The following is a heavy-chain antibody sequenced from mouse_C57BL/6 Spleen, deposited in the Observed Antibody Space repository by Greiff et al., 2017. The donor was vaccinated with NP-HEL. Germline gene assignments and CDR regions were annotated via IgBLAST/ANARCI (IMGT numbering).Heavy chain of an antibody. CDR1: GYTFTDYN. V-gene: IGHV1-18*01. D-gene: IGHD1-1*01. J-gene: IGHJ1*03. CDR2: INPNNGGT. CDR3: ARTDYYGSSYGYFDV. Sequence: VQLQQSGPELVKPGASVKIPCKASGYTFTDYNMAWVKQSHGKSLEWIGDINPNNGGTIYNQKFKGKSTLTVDKSSSTAYMELRSLTSEDTAVYYCARTDYYGSSYGYFDVWGTGTTVTVSS.